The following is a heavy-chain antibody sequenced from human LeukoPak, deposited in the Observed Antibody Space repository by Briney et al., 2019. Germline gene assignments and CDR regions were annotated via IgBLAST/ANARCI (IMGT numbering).Heavy chain of an antibody. CDR1: GFTFSSYS. V-gene: IGHV3-48*01. CDR2: ISSSSSTI. J-gene: IGHJ6*03. D-gene: IGHD3-10*01. CDR3: ARELVGDYYYYMDV. Sequence: GGSLRLSCAASGFTFSSYSMNWVRQAPGKGLEWVSYISSSSSTIYYADSVKGRFTISRDNAKNSLYLQMNSLRAEDTAVYYCARELVGDYYYYMDVWGKGTTVTISS.